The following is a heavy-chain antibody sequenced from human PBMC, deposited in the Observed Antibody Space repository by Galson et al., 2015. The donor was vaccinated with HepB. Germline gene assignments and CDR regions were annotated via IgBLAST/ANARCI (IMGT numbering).Heavy chain of an antibody. J-gene: IGHJ5*02. Sequence: PVRVSCKASEKAITRYDINWVRQDTVQVLEWMGWMNPNSGNTGYAQKFQGRVTMTRNTSISTAYMELSSLRSEDTAVYYCARGSLGKRWSKLGNWFDPWGQGTLVTVSS. V-gene: IGHV1-8*01. CDR3: ARGSLGKRWSKLGNWFDP. D-gene: IGHD4-23*01. CDR2: MNPNSGNT. CDR1: EKAITRYD.